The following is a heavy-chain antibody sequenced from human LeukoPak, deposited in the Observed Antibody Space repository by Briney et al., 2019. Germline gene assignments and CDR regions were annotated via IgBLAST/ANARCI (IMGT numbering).Heavy chain of an antibody. V-gene: IGHV3-53*01. D-gene: IGHD2/OR15-2a*01. CDR1: GFTFNNNY. J-gene: IGHJ6*02. CDR2: IYSGGTT. CDR3: ARDPGIRNGMDV. Sequence: GGSLRLSCAASGFTFNNNYMTWVRQAPGKGLEWVSVIYSGGTTYYADSVKGRFTISRGNSKNTLYLQMNSLRVDDTAVYYCARDPGIRNGMDVWAKGPRSPSP.